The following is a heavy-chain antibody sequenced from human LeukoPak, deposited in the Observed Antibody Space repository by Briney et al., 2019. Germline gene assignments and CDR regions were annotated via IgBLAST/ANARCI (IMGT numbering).Heavy chain of an antibody. J-gene: IGHJ4*02. V-gene: IGHV3-30-3*01. D-gene: IGHD2-15*01. CDR1: GFTFSDYA. CDR2: ISYDGSGK. Sequence: GGSLRLSCAASGFTFSDYAMHWVRQAPGKGLEWVAVISYDGSGKYYADSVKGRFTVSRDNSRNTLYLQTSSLRAEDTAIYYCATRYCTDGSCLDYWGQGTLVTVSS. CDR3: ATRYCTDGSCLDY.